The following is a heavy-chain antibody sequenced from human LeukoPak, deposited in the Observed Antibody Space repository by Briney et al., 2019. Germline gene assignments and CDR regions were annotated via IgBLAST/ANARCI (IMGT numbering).Heavy chain of an antibody. CDR2: ISYDGSNK. Sequence: HSGGSLRLSCAASGFTFSSYAMHWVRQAPGKGLEWVAVISYDGSNKYYADSVKGRFTISRDNSKNTLYLQMNSLRAEDTAVYYCVSKPDIVPAAMDGYYWGQGTLVTVSS. V-gene: IGHV3-30-3*01. CDR1: GFTFSSYA. D-gene: IGHD2-2*01. CDR3: VSKPDIVPAAMDGYY. J-gene: IGHJ4*02.